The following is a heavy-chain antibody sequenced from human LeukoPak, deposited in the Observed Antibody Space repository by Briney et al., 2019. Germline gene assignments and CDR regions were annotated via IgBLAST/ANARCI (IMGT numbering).Heavy chain of an antibody. J-gene: IGHJ4*02. CDR2: ISPSGDIT. CDR3: AKDHNRAYYYGSGFDY. V-gene: IGHV3-23*01. CDR1: GFIFSSHG. D-gene: IGHD3-10*01. Sequence: GGTLRLSCAASGFIFSSHGMNWVRQAPGKGLEWVSGISPSGDITYYADSVKGRFTISRDNSKNSLYLQMNSLRAEDMTVYYCAKDHNRAYYYGSGFDYWGQGTLVTVSS.